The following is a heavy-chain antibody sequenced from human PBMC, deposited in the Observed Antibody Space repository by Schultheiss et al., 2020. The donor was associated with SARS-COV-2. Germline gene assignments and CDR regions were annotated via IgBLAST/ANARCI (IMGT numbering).Heavy chain of an antibody. V-gene: IGHV1-69*13. CDR3: AKDGRYFDLGDY. D-gene: IGHD3-9*01. CDR1: GGTFSSYA. CDR2: IIPIFGTA. Sequence: SVKVSCKASGGTFSSYAISWVRQAPGQGLEWMGGIIPIFGTANYAQKFQGRVTITADESTSTAYMELSSLRSEDTAVYYCAKDGRYFDLGDYWGQGTLVTVSS. J-gene: IGHJ4*02.